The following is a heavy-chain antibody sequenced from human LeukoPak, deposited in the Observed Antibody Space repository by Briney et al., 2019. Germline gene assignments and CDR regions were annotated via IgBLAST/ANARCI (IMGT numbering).Heavy chain of an antibody. Sequence: GGSLRLSCAASGFRVSDKYMGWVRQAPGKGLEWVSVIYNGAETSYVDSVKGRFTISRDNSENALYLQTNTVGDEDTAVYYCAGATQWLAYEYWGQGTMVTVSS. CDR2: IYNGAET. V-gene: IGHV3-53*01. J-gene: IGHJ4*02. D-gene: IGHD6-19*01. CDR3: AGATQWLAYEY. CDR1: GFRVSDKY.